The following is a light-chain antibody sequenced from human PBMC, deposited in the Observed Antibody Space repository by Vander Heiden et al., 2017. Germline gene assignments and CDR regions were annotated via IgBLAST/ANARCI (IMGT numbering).Light chain of an antibody. J-gene: IGKJ2*01. CDR1: QSVLYSSNNKNY. CDR3: QQYYRTPYT. V-gene: IGKV4-1*01. Sequence: DIVMTQSPDSLAVSLGERATINCKSSQSVLYSSNNKNYLAWYQQKPGQPPKLLIYWASTRESGVPDRFSGSGSGTDFTLTISSLQAEDVAVSYCQQYYRTPYTFGQGTKLEIK. CDR2: WAS.